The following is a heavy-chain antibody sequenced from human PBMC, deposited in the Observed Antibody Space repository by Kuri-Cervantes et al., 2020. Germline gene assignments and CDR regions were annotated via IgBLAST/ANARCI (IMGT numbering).Heavy chain of an antibody. D-gene: IGHD6-19*01. Sequence: SETLSLTCAVSGDSFSTSNCWSWVRQPPGKGLEWIGEIYHGGSSNYNLSLKSRVTISIDKSKNQFSLKLSSVTAADTAVYYCASDWRGSGDQYPFDLWGRGTLVTVSS. CDR2: IYHGGSS. CDR3: ASDWRGSGDQYPFDL. J-gene: IGHJ2*01. CDR1: GDSFSTSNC. V-gene: IGHV4-4*02.